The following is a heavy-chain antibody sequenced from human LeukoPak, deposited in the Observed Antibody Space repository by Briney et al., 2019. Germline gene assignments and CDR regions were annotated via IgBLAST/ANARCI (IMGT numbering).Heavy chain of an antibody. CDR2: IYYSGST. V-gene: IGHV4-39*07. CDR3: ARKRGYSYGYYFDY. J-gene: IGHJ4*02. CDR1: GGSISSSSYY. D-gene: IGHD5-18*01. Sequence: SETLSLTCTVSGGSISSSSYYWGWIRQPPGKGLEWIGSIYYSGSTYYNPSLKSRVTISVDTSKNQFSLNLSSVTVADTAVYYCARKRGYSYGYYFDYWGQGTLVTVSS.